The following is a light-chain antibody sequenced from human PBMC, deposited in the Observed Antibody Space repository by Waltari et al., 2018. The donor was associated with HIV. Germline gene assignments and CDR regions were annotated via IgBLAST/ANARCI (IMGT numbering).Light chain of an antibody. CDR3: QQYYSTPPT. CDR1: LSVLYSSNNKNY. CDR2: WAS. V-gene: IGKV4-1*01. J-gene: IGKJ2*01. Sequence: DIVMTQSPDSLVVSLGERATINCKSSLSVLYSSNNKNYLAWYQQKPGQPPKLLIYWASTRESGVPDRFSCSGSGTDFTLTISSLQAEDVAVYYCQQYYSTPPTFGQGTKLEIK.